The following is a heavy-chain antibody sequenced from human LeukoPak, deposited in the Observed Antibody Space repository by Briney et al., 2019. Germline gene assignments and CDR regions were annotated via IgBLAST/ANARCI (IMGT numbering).Heavy chain of an antibody. D-gene: IGHD5-12*01. J-gene: IGHJ4*02. CDR3: ATYYPAGSSGYDLVY. Sequence: GASVKVSCKASGYTFTSYYMHWVRQAPGQGLEWMGIINPSGGSTSYAQKFQGRVTMTRDTSTSTVYMELSSLRSEDTAVYYCATYYPAGSSGYDLVYWGQGTLVTVSS. CDR1: GYTFTSYY. V-gene: IGHV1-46*01. CDR2: INPSGGST.